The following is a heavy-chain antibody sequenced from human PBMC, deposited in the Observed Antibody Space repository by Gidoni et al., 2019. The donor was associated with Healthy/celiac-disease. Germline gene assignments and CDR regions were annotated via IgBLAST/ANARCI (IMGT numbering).Heavy chain of an antibody. CDR1: GFTFSSYS. V-gene: IGHV3-48*02. CDR3: AREKVALYYYYGMDV. J-gene: IGHJ6*02. Sequence: EVQLVESGGGFVQPGGSLRLSCAASGFTFSSYSMNWVRQAPGKGLEWVSYISSSSSTIYYADSVKGRFTISRDNAKNSLYLQMNSLRDEDTAVYYCAREKVALYYYYGMDVWGQGTTVTVSS. D-gene: IGHD2-15*01. CDR2: ISSSSSTI.